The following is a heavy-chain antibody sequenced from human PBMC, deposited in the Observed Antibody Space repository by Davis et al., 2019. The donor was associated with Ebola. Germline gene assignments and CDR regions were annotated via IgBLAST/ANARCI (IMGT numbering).Heavy chain of an antibody. CDR2: INPDKGNT. V-gene: IGHV1-3*01. J-gene: IGHJ4*02. D-gene: IGHD6-19*01. Sequence: AASVKVSCKASGYTFTSNAMHWVRQAPGQRLEWMGWINPDKGNTKYSQKFQGRVTITRDTSASTAYMELSGLRSEDTAVYYCARDKEWLEYHLDYWGQGTLVTVSS. CDR3: ARDKEWLEYHLDY. CDR1: GYTFTSNA.